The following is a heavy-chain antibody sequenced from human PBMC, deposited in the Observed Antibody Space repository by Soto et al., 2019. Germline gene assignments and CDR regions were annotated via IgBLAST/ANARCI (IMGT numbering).Heavy chain of an antibody. CDR3: ARGGNYYYYYGMDV. D-gene: IGHD4-4*01. CDR1: GYTFTSYD. Sequence: QVQLVQSGAEVKKPGPSVKVSCKVSGYTFTSYDINWLRQAPGQGLGWMGWMNPNSGNTGYAQKFQGRVTMTRNTSISTAYMELSSLRSEDTALYYCARGGNYYYYYGMDVWGQGTTVTVSS. V-gene: IGHV1-8*01. J-gene: IGHJ6*02. CDR2: MNPNSGNT.